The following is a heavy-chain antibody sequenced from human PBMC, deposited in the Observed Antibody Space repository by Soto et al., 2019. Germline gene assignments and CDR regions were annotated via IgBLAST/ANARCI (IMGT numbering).Heavy chain of an antibody. CDR1: EFTFSSSA. J-gene: IGHJ4*02. Sequence: EVQLLESGGGLVQPGGSLRLSCAASEFTFSSSAMGWVRQAPGKGLEWVSGIRGSVGITYYAASVEGRFTISRDNSKNTLYLQMKSLRAEDTAVYYCAKDFYGDYPDYFGSWGQGTRVTVSS. V-gene: IGHV3-23*01. D-gene: IGHD4-17*01. CDR3: AKDFYGDYPDYFGS. CDR2: IRGSVGIT.